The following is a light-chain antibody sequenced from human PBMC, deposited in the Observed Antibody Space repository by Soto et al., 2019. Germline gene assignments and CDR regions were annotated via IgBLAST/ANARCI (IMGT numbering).Light chain of an antibody. V-gene: IGKV3-20*01. CDR1: QSVSSTY. Sequence: EIVLTQSPGTRSLSPGERATLSCRASQSVSSTYLAWYQHKPGQPPTLLIYGASSRVTGIPDRFSGSGSGTDFALTISRLEPEDFAVYYCQQYGSSSTWTFGQGTKVEIK. CDR3: QQYGSSSTWT. J-gene: IGKJ1*01. CDR2: GAS.